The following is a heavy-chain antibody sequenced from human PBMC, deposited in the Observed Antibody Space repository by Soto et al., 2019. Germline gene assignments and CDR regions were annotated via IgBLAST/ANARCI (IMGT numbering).Heavy chain of an antibody. CDR2: INAGNGNT. V-gene: IGHV1-3*01. CDR1: GYTFTSYA. CDR3: ARDGGGSSWYGPSWFDP. D-gene: IGHD6-13*01. J-gene: IGHJ5*02. Sequence: QVQFVQSGAEVKKPGASVKVSCKASGYTFTSYAMHWVRQAPGQRLEWMGWINAGNGNTKYSQKFQGRVTITRDTSASTAYMELSSLRSEDTAVYYCARDGGGSSWYGPSWFDPWGQGTLVTVSS.